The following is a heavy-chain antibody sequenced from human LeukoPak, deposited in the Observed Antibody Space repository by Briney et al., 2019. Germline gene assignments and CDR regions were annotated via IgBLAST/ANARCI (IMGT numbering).Heavy chain of an antibody. Sequence: GASVKVSCKVSGYTLTELSMHWVRQAPGKGLEWMGGFDPEDGETIYAQKFQGRVTMTEDTSTDTAYMELSSLRSEDTAVYYCAKEKRVGVTPPYFDYWGQGTLVTVSS. CDR1: GYTLTELS. V-gene: IGHV1-24*01. CDR2: FDPEDGET. D-gene: IGHD1-26*01. CDR3: AKEKRVGVTPPYFDY. J-gene: IGHJ4*02.